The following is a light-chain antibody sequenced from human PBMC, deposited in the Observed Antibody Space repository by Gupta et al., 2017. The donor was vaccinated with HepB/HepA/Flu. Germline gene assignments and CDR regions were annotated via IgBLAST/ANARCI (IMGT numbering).Light chain of an antibody. V-gene: IGKV2-28*01. CDR3: KQAVKWPQT. CDR2: CAS. J-gene: IGKJ4*01. Sequence: DLVLTQSPLSLPVTPGEPASISCRSSQSLLHSTGFHQLDWYLQKPGQSPQLLIFCASHRASGVPDRFSGSGSGTEFTLTIRSVEAEDVGDYYCKQAVKWPQTFGRGTKVEI. CDR1: QSLLHSTGFHQ.